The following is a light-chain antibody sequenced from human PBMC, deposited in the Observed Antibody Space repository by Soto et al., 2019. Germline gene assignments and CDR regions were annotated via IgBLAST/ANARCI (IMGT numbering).Light chain of an antibody. J-gene: IGLJ1*01. Sequence: QSVLTQPSSVSGAPGQRVTISCTGSSSNIGAGYDAHWYQQYPGTAPKVLICGNSNRPSGVPDRLSGSKSGTSASLAITGLQADDEADYYCQSYDSSLSGYVFGTGTKLTVL. V-gene: IGLV1-40*01. CDR1: SSNIGAGYD. CDR2: GNS. CDR3: QSYDSSLSGYV.